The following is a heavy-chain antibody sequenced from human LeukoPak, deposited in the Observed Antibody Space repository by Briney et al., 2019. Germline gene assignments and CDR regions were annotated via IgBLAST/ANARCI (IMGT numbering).Heavy chain of an antibody. CDR3: AKDRCSNGIGCYYYYMEV. CDR1: AFTFSSYG. J-gene: IGHJ6*03. CDR2: IQYDRTNE. V-gene: IGHV3-30*02. Sequence: TGGSLRLSCAASAFTFSSYGMHWVRQAPGKGLEWVAHIQYDRTNEQYAHSVKGRFRISRDNSNNILYLQMNSLRTEDTAVYYCAKDRCSNGIGCYYYYMEVWGKGTTVTISS. D-gene: IGHD2-8*01.